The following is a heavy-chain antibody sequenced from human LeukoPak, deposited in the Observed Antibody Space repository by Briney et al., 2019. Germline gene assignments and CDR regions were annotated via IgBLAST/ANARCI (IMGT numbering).Heavy chain of an antibody. Sequence: PGGSLRLSCAASGLTFDDYAMHWVRQPPGKGLEWVSGISWNSGSIDYADSVEGRFTISRDNARNSLYLQMNSLRAEDMALYYCAKGFYGSTTYYGMDVWGQGTTVTVSS. CDR2: ISWNSGSI. V-gene: IGHV3-9*03. D-gene: IGHD6-13*01. CDR3: AKGFYGSTTYYGMDV. J-gene: IGHJ6*02. CDR1: GLTFDDYA.